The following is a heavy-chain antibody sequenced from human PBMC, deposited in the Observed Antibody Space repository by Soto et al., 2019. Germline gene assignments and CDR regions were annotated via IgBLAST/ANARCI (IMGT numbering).Heavy chain of an antibody. D-gene: IGHD2-15*01. CDR3: ERDLGSGGTRFDP. CDR1: GGTFSSYT. Sequence: QVQLVQSGAEVKKPGSSVKVSCKASGGTFSSYTISWVRQAPGQGLEWMGRIIPILGIANYAQKFQGRVPXTXEXXTSNAKMGLSSMSAADTAVYYCERDLGSGGTRFDPWGKGTLVTVSS. J-gene: IGHJ5*02. CDR2: IIPILGIA. V-gene: IGHV1-69*08.